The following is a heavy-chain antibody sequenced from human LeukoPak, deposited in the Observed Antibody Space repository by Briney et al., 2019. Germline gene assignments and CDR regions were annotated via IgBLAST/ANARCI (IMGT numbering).Heavy chain of an antibody. D-gene: IGHD3-16*01. J-gene: IGHJ3*02. CDR3: AREGEGYYDAFDI. CDR2: IWFDGSNK. Sequence: GGSLRLSCTASGFTFSNYGMHWVRQAPGKGLEWVAIIWFDGSNKYYADSVKGRFTTSRDNSKNTLYLQMNSLRAEDTAVYYCAREGEGYYDAFDIWGQGTMVTVSS. CDR1: GFTFSNYG. V-gene: IGHV3-33*01.